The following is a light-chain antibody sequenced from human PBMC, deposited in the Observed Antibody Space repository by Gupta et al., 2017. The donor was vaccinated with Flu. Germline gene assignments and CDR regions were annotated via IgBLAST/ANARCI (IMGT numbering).Light chain of an antibody. Sequence: QLVLPQAPSASASLGASVKFTCTLSSGHGYYVIAWHQQQAQKGPRFLMTVHSDGSHTKGVGIPDRFSGSSSGPDRYLIISSLQSEDEADYYCQTWGTATLVFGGGTKLTVL. V-gene: IGLV4-69*01. J-gene: IGLJ3*02. CDR2: VHSDGSH. CDR3: QTWGTATLV. CDR1: SGHGYYV.